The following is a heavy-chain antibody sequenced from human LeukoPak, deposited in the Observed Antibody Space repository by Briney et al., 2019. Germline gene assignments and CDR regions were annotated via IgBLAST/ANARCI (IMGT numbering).Heavy chain of an antibody. CDR3: TREDHSNYNY. CDR2: ISGSGGST. J-gene: IGHJ4*02. Sequence: GGSLRLSCAASGFTFRSYAMSWVRQAPGKGLEWVSAISGSGGSTNYADSVKGRFTISRDNSKNTLYLQMNSLRAEDTAVYYCTREDHSNYNYWGQGTLVTVSS. D-gene: IGHD4-11*01. V-gene: IGHV3-23*01. CDR1: GFTFRSYA.